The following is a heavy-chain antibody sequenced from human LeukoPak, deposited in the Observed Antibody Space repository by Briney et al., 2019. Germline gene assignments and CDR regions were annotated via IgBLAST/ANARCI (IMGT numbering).Heavy chain of an antibody. D-gene: IGHD3-10*01. Sequence: GGSLRLSCAASGFSFRDYWMSWVRQAPGKGLEWVADIEPDGSGKTYVDSVKGRFTISRDNAQQSLYLQMDTLTAENTAVYYCVTSWVRQQRDFWGQGTLVTVSS. CDR1: GFSFRDYW. CDR2: IEPDGSGK. CDR3: VTSWVRQQRDF. J-gene: IGHJ4*02. V-gene: IGHV3-7*01.